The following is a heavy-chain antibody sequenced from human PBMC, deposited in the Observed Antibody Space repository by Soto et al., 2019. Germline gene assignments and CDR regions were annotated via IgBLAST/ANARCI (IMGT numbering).Heavy chain of an antibody. Sequence: EAQLVESGGGLVQPGGSLRLSCAASGFAFTTYWMGWVRQAPGRGLECLANIAQDGSQTNYVDSVKGRFTISRDNAKNSLDLQVSSPRAEDTVVYSGATMRRGSPDDYWGLGTLVTVSS. J-gene: IGHJ4*02. CDR1: GFAFTTYW. CDR2: IAQDGSQT. V-gene: IGHV3-7*01. D-gene: IGHD2-2*01. CDR3: ATMRRGSPDDY.